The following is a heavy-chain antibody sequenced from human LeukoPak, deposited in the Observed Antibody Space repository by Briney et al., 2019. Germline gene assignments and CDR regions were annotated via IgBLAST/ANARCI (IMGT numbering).Heavy chain of an antibody. CDR1: GFTFSSYS. J-gene: IGHJ5*02. V-gene: IGHV3-21*01. D-gene: IGHD2-2*01. Sequence: PGGSLRLSCAASGFTFSSYSMNWVRQAPGKGLEWVSSISSSSSYIYYADSVKGRFTISRDNAKNSLYLQMNSLRAEDTAVYYCASGGYCDSASCYPNWFDPWGRGTLVTVSS. CDR2: ISSSSSYI. CDR3: ASGGYCDSASCYPNWFDP.